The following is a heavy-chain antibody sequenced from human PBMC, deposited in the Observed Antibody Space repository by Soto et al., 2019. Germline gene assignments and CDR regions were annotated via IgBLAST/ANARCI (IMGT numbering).Heavy chain of an antibody. CDR2: ISYDGNND. Sequence: PWGSQRHSGAASGFAFRDHDMNWVRQAPGKGLEWVAFISYDGNNDYYADSVKGRFTISRDNAENSLYLQMNSLRAEDTAVYYCARDQTFNYWGQGTLVTVS. CDR1: GFAFRDHD. V-gene: IGHV3-30-3*01. CDR3: ARDQTFNY. J-gene: IGHJ4*02.